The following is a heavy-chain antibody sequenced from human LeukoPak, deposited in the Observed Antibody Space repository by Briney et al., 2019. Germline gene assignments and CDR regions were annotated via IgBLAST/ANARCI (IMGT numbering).Heavy chain of an antibody. V-gene: IGHV3-23*01. D-gene: IGHD1-1*01. CDR2: ISGSGGAIGDRT. CDR3: AKGPPAFIHATHYFDD. CDR1: GFTFSTYG. J-gene: IGHJ4*02. Sequence: GGTLRLSCAASGFTFSTYGMSWVRQAPGKGLEWVSGISGSGGAIGDRTFYADSVKGRFTISRDNSKNTLYLQMNSLRAEDTAVYYCAKGPPAFIHATHYFDDWGQGTLVTVSS.